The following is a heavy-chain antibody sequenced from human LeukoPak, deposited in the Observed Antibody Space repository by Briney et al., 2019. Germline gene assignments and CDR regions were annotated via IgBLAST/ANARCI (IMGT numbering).Heavy chain of an antibody. CDR1: GGSFSGHY. CDR3: ARVPRYSGYDSRRFDY. V-gene: IGHV4-34*01. D-gene: IGHD5-12*01. Sequence: SETLSLTCAVHGGSFSGHYWSWIRQSPGKGLEWIGEINHSGSTNYNPSLKSRVTMSGDTSKTQFSLKLGSVTAADTAVYYCARVPRYSGYDSRRFDYWGQGTLVTVSS. CDR2: INHSGST. J-gene: IGHJ4*02.